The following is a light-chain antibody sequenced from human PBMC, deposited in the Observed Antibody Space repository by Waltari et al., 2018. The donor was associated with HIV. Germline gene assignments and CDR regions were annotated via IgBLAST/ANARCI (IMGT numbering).Light chain of an antibody. J-gene: IGKJ1*01. Sequence: EIVLTQSPATLSVSPGERATLSCRASQSVRSNLAWYQQQPGQAPRLLIYCASTRATGSPAKFSGSWSGTEFTLTISSLQSEDFAVYYCQQYYNWPRTFGQGTKVEIK. CDR1: QSVRSN. V-gene: IGKV3-15*01. CDR2: CAS. CDR3: QQYYNWPRT.